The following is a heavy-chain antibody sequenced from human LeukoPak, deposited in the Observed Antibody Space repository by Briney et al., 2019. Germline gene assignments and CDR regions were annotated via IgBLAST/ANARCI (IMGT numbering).Heavy chain of an antibody. J-gene: IGHJ4*02. CDR1: GGSISSGGYY. CDR3: ARVVIYGSGSYPDY. Sequence: SETQSLTCTVSGGSISSGGYYWSWLRQHPGKGLEWIGYIYYSGSTYYNPSLKSRVTISVDTSKNQFSLKLSSVTAADTAVYYCARVVIYGSGSYPDYWGQGTLVTVSS. CDR2: IYYSGST. V-gene: IGHV4-31*03. D-gene: IGHD3-10*01.